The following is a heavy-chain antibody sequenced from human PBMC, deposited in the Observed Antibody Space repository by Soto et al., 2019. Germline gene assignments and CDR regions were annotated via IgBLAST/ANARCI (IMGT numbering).Heavy chain of an antibody. J-gene: IGHJ4*02. CDR2: IYPSDSDT. Sequence: GESLKISCKGSGYNLAGYWIAGVGQMPGKGLELMGIIYPSDSDTRYRPSFQGQVTISADKSISSAYLQWSSLRASDTAMYYCARGGVSTRTFDYWGQGTPVTVSS. D-gene: IGHD3-3*01. CDR1: GYNLAGYW. CDR3: ARGGVSTRTFDY. V-gene: IGHV5-51*01.